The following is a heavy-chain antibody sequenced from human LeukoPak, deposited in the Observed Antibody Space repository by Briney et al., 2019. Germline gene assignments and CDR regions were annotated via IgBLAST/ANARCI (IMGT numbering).Heavy chain of an antibody. V-gene: IGHV3-30-3*01. CDR2: ILYDGSSK. J-gene: IGHJ4*02. D-gene: IGHD3-16*01. Sequence: GGSLRLSCAASGFTFSSYAIQWVRQAPGKGLEWGAVILYDGSSKHYADSVKDRLTISRDNSKKTLYAQMNSPRCEDTAVYYCARDGGSGYDYVWGTFDYWGQGTLVTVSS. CDR1: GFTFSSYA. CDR3: ARDGGSGYDYVWGTFDY.